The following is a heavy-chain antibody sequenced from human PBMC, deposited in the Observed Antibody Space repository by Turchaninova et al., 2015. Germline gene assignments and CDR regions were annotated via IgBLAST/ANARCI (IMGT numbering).Heavy chain of an antibody. V-gene: IGHV3-66*01. Sequence: EVQLVGCGGGSGPAGGSLVRSGAASGFTCSSNYMSWVRQAPGKGLEWVSVIYSGGSTYFADSVKGRFTISRDNSKNTLYLQMNSLRAEDTAVYYCARSQIVVAEFDYWGQGTLVTVSS. D-gene: IGHD3-22*01. J-gene: IGHJ4*02. CDR2: IYSGGST. CDR1: GFTCSSNY. CDR3: ARSQIVVAEFDY.